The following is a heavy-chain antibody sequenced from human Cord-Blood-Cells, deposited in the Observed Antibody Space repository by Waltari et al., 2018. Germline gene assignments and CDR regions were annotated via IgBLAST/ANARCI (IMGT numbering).Heavy chain of an antibody. J-gene: IGHJ4*02. CDR1: GYSISSGYY. CDR2: IYHSGST. CDR3: ARGPIQLDY. D-gene: IGHD6-6*01. Sequence: QVQLQESGPGLVKPSETLSLTCTVSGYSISSGYYWGWIRQPPGKGLEWIGSIYHSGSTYYNPSFKSRVTISVDTSKNQFSLKLSSVTAADTAVYYCARGPIQLDYWGQGTLVTVSS. V-gene: IGHV4-38-2*02.